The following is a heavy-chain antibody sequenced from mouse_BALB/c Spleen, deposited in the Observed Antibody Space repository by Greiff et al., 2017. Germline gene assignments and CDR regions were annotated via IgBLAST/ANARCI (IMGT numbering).Heavy chain of an antibody. CDR2: INPSSGYT. V-gene: IGHV1-4*01. D-gene: IGHD1-1*01. CDR1: GYTFTSYT. Sequence: VMLVESGAELARPGASVKMSCKASGYTFTSYTMHWVKQRPGQGLAWIGYINPSSGYTNYNQKFKDKATLTADKSSSTAYMQLSSLTSEDSAVYYCARALITTVVATDYFDYWGQGTTLTVSS. CDR3: ARALITTVVATDYFDY. J-gene: IGHJ2*01.